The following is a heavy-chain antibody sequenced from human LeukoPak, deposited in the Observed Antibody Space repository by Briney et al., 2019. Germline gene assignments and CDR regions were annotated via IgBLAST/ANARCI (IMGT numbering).Heavy chain of an antibody. J-gene: IGHJ4*02. D-gene: IGHD4-17*01. CDR3: AKDRDYGDYRPLYFDY. CDR1: GFTFSSYA. V-gene: IGHV3-23*01. CDR2: ISGSGGST. Sequence: PGGSLRLSCAASGFTFSSYAMSWVRQAPGKGLEWVSAISGSGGSTYCADSVKGRFTISRDNSKNTLYLQMNSLRAEDTAVYYCAKDRDYGDYRPLYFDYWGQGTLVTVSS.